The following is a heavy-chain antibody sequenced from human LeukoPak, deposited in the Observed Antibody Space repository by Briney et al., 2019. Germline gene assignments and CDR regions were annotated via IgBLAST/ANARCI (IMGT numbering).Heavy chain of an antibody. CDR2: MNPNSGNT. J-gene: IGHJ4*02. D-gene: IGHD6-13*01. CDR3: ARVSRVGSSWSLKIYYFDY. Sequence: ASVKVSCKASGYTFTSYDINWVRQATGQGLEWMGWMNPNSGNTGYAQKFQGRVTMTRNTSISTAYMELSSLRSEDTAAYYCARVSRVGSSWSLKIYYFDYWGQGTLVTVSS. V-gene: IGHV1-8*01. CDR1: GYTFTSYD.